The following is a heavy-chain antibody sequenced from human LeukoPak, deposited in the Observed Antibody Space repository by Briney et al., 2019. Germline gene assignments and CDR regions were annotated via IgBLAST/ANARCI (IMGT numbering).Heavy chain of an antibody. V-gene: IGHV3-23*01. J-gene: IGHJ4*02. CDR2: IDGSSRIT. D-gene: IGHD3-9*01. CDR1: GFTFSSSA. Sequence: QPGGSLRLSCEASGFTFSSSAMTWVRQAPGKGLEWVSVIDGSSRITYYADSVKGRFTISRDNSKNTLYLQMNSLRAEDTAVYYCAARNYDILTGFNYWGQGTLVTVSS. CDR3: AARNYDILTGFNY.